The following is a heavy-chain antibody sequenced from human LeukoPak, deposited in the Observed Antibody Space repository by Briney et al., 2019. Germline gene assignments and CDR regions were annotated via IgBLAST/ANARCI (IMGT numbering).Heavy chain of an antibody. CDR1: GFTFSNFW. D-gene: IGHD3-9*01. CDR3: VRNLPGTGY. CDR2: IKTDGSAT. Sequence: GGSLRLSCAASGFTFSNFWISWVRQAPGKGLEWVANIKTDGSATYYADSVEGRFTISRDNAKNSLYLEINSLRVEDTAVYYCVRNLPGTGYWGQGTLVTVSS. V-gene: IGHV3-7*01. J-gene: IGHJ4*02.